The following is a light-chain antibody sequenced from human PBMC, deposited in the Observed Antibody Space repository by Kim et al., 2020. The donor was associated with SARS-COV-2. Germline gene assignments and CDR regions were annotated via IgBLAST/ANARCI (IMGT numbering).Light chain of an antibody. CDR1: QSVSSSY. V-gene: IGKV3-20*01. Sequence: SPGERATRSCRASQSVSSSYLAWYQQKPGQAPRLLIYGASSRATGIPDRFSGSGSGTDFTLTISRLEPEDFALYYCQQYGSSRWTFGQGTKVDIK. CDR3: QQYGSSRWT. J-gene: IGKJ1*01. CDR2: GAS.